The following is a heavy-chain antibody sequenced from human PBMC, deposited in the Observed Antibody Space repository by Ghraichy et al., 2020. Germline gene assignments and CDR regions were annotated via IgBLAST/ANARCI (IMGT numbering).Heavy chain of an antibody. D-gene: IGHD3-3*01. CDR2: ISSNGGST. J-gene: IGHJ3*02. CDR1: GFTFSSYA. V-gene: IGHV3-64D*06. Sequence: GGSLRLSCSASGFTFSSYAMHWVRQAPGKGLEYVSAISSNGGSTYYADSVKGRFTISRDNSKNTLYLQMSSLRAEDTAVYYCVNKFYSTLDRGSVAFDIWGQETMVAVSS. CDR3: VNKFYSTLDRGSVAFDI.